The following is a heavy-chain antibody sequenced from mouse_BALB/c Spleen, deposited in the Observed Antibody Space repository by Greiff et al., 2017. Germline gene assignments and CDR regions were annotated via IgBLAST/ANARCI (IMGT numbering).Heavy chain of an antibody. CDR3: TRGDGNYGFDY. V-gene: IGHV5-6-4*01. D-gene: IGHD2-1*01. CDR2: ISSGGSYT. CDR1: GFTFSSYT. Sequence: EVKLVESGGGLVKPGGSLKLSCAASGFTFSSYTMSWVRQTPEKRLEWVATISSGGSYTYYPDSVKGRFTISRDNAKNTLYLQMSSLKSEDTAMYYCTRGDGNYGFDYWGQGTTLTVSS. J-gene: IGHJ2*01.